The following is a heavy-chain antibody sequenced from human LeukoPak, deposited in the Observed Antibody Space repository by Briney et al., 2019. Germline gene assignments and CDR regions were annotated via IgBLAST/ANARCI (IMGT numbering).Heavy chain of an antibody. CDR3: AKDRTDRGY. CDR2: TSGSSDST. V-gene: IGHV3-23*01. CDR1: GFTFSSYA. D-gene: IGHD2-8*02. Sequence: GGSLRLSCAASGFTFSSYAMNWVRQAPGKGLEWVSATSGSSDSTYYADSVKGRFTISRDNSKNTLYLQMNSLSAEDTAVYYCAKDRTDRGYWGQGTLVTVSS. J-gene: IGHJ4*02.